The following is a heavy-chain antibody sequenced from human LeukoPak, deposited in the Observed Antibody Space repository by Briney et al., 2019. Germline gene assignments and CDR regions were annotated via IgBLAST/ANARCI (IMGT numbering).Heavy chain of an antibody. J-gene: IGHJ4*02. Sequence: SETLSLTCAVYGGSFSGYYWSWIRQPPGKGLEWIGEINHSGSTNYNPSLKSRVTISVDTSKNQFSLKLSSVTAADTAVYYCARSRYCSGGSCYNYWGQGTLVTVSS. V-gene: IGHV4-34*01. D-gene: IGHD2-15*01. CDR3: ARSRYCSGGSCYNY. CDR2: INHSGST. CDR1: GGSFSGYY.